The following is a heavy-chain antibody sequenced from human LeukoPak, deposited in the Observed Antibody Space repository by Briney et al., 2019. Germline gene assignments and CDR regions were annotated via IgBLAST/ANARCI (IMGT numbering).Heavy chain of an antibody. D-gene: IGHD6-13*01. CDR1: GYTFTDYE. Sequence: ASVKVSCKASGYTFTDYEVNWVRQAPGQGLEWMGCINPDSGGTNYAQKFQGRVTMTRDTSITTAYMELSGLTSDDAAVYYCARDFPRTIGASGFDHWGQGTLVTVSS. J-gene: IGHJ4*02. V-gene: IGHV1-2*02. CDR2: INPDSGGT. CDR3: ARDFPRTIGASGFDH.